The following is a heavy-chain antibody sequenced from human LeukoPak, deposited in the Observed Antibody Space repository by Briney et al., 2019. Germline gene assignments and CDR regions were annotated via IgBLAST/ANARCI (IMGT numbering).Heavy chain of an antibody. CDR2: IVVGSGNT. J-gene: IGHJ6*03. CDR3: AATSTYGDYVAGDENYYYYMDV. D-gene: IGHD4-17*01. Sequence: ASVKVSCKASGFTFTSSAMQWVRQARGQRLEWIGWIVVGSGNTNYAQKFQERVTITRDMSTSTAYMELSSLRSEDTAVYYCAATSTYGDYVAGDENYYYYMDVRAKGPRSPSP. V-gene: IGHV1-58*02. CDR1: GFTFTSSA.